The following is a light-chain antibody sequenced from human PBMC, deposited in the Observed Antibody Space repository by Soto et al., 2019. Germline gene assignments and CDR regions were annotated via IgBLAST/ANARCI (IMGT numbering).Light chain of an antibody. J-gene: IGKJ4*01. V-gene: IGKV3-20*01. CDR1: QSVSSSF. CDR3: QQYGSSRLT. Sequence: IVLTQSPDTLSLSPGERGTLSCRASQSVSSSFLAWYQQRPGQAPRLLIYGASSRATGIPDRFSGSGSGADFTLTISRLEPEDFAVYYCQQYGSSRLTFGGGTKVDNK. CDR2: GAS.